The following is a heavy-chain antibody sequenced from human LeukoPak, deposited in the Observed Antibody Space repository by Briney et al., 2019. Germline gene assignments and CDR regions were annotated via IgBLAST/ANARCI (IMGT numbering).Heavy chain of an antibody. CDR2: IKTGGSTT. J-gene: IGHJ4*02. CDR1: GFTFSSSW. D-gene: IGHD2-2*01. V-gene: IGHV3-74*01. CDR3: ARGNQQLPRSTPDY. Sequence: GGSLRLSCAVSGFTFSSSWMHWVRQAPGKWLVWVSHIKTGGSTTAYADSVKGRFTISRDTAKNTLYLQMNSLRAEDTGVYYCARGNQQLPRSTPDYWGQGTLVTVSS.